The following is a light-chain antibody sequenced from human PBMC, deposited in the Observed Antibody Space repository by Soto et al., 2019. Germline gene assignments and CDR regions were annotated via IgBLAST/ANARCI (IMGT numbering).Light chain of an antibody. CDR3: QQSYSTTWT. V-gene: IGKV1-39*01. J-gene: IGKJ1*01. CDR2: AAS. CDR1: QGISTY. Sequence: DIQMTQSPSSLSASLGDRVTITCGASQGISTYLNWYHQKPGKAPKLLIYAASSLQSGVPSRFSGSGSETDFTLTISSLQPEDFATYSCQQSYSTTWTFGQGTKVDIK.